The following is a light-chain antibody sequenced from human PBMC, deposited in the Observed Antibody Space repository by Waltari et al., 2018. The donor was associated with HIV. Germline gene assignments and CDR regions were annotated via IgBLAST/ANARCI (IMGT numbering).Light chain of an antibody. CDR2: QDT. Sequence: SYELTQPPSLSVSPGQTARITCSGNKLGEKYVYWYQQRPGQSPLLVIYQDTKRPSGCPEGFAGSNSGDTATLTISGTQAMDDADYYCHAWDSGTGVVGTGTKVSVL. CDR1: KLGEKY. CDR3: HAWDSGTGV. J-gene: IGLJ1*01. V-gene: IGLV3-1*01.